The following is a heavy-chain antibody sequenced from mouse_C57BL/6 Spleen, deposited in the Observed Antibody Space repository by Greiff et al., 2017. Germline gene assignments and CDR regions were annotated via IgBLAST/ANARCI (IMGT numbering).Heavy chain of an antibody. CDR3: ARGDYYYGSSYETAWFAY. J-gene: IGHJ3*01. Sequence: QVQLQQPGAELVKPGASVKMSCKASGYTFTSYWITWVKQRPGQGLEWIGDIYPGSGSTNYNEKFKSKATLTVDPSSSTAYMQLSSLTSEDSAVYYCARGDYYYGSSYETAWFAYWGQGTLVTVSA. V-gene: IGHV1-55*01. D-gene: IGHD1-1*01. CDR2: IYPGSGST. CDR1: GYTFTSYW.